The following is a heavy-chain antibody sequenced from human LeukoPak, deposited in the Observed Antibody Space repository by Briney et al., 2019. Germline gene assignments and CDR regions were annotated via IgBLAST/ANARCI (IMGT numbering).Heavy chain of an antibody. CDR2: INHSGST. J-gene: IGHJ6*02. CDR3: ARGLGPLPAAPPSSYYYYYGMDV. V-gene: IGHV4-34*01. D-gene: IGHD2-2*01. CDR1: GGSFSGYY. Sequence: SETLSLTCAVYGGSFSGYYWSWIRQPPGKGLEWIGEINHSGSTNYNPSLKSRDTISVDTSKNQFSLKLSSVTAADTAVYYCARGLGPLPAAPPSSYYYYYGMDVWGQGTTVTVSS.